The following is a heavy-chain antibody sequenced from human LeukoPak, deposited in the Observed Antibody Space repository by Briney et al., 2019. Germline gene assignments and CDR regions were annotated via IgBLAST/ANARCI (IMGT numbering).Heavy chain of an antibody. CDR1: GGFISSNSAY. Sequence: SETLSLTCTVSGGFISSNSAYWSWIRQPPGKALEWIGNIYYSGTTYYNPSLQSRVTMSVDTSNNQFSLKLTSVTAADTAVYYCSSHVSAAAGGRWGPGTLVTISS. D-gene: IGHD6-13*01. CDR3: SSHVSAAAGGR. J-gene: IGHJ4*02. V-gene: IGHV4-39*07. CDR2: IYYSGTT.